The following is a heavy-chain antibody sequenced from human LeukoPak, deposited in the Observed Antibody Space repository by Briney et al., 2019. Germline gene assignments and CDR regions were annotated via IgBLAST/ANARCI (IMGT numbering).Heavy chain of an antibody. CDR1: GVTFSTCV. CDR3: ARHSYCVLGRAFDL. CDR2: VTGSAET. D-gene: IGHD3-10*02. Sequence: GGSLRLSCAASGVTFSTCVMDWVRQAPGKGLEWLSAVTGSAETYYADSVKGRFTISRDSSKNTVYLQMNSLRADDTAVYFCARHSYCVLGRAFDLWGQGTMVTVSS. J-gene: IGHJ3*01. V-gene: IGHV3-23*01.